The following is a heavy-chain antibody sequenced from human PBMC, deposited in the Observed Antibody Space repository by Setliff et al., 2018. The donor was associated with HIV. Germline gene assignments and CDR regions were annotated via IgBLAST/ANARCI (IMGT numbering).Heavy chain of an antibody. V-gene: IGHV7-4-1*02. D-gene: IGHD3-10*01. Sequence: ASVKVSCKASGDTFTSYAMNWVRQAPGQGLEWMGWINTNTGNPPYAQGFTGRFVFTLDTSVSTAYLHIRSLKAEDTAVYYCARVPLWFWTKGAFDIWGQGTMVTVSS. J-gene: IGHJ3*02. CDR2: INTNTGNP. CDR3: ARVPLWFWTKGAFDI. CDR1: GDTFTSYA.